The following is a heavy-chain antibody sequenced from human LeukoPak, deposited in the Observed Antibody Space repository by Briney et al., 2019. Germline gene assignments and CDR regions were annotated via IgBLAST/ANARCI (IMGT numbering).Heavy chain of an antibody. J-gene: IGHJ4*02. V-gene: IGHV3-7*01. Sequence: PGGSLRLSCAASGFTFSNYWMTWVRQAPGKGLKWVANMNLDGSEKYYVDSVKGRFTISRDNAKNSLFLQMNSLTAEDTAVYYCARDDGFSCYSYWGQGTPVTVSS. CDR2: MNLDGSEK. CDR1: GFTFSNYW. D-gene: IGHD3/OR15-3a*01. CDR3: ARDDGFSCYSY.